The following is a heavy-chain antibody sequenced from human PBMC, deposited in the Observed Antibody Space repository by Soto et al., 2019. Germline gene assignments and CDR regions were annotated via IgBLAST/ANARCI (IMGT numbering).Heavy chain of an antibody. CDR2: ISYDGSNK. J-gene: IGHJ4*02. V-gene: IGHV3-30*18. CDR1: GFTFSSYG. CDR3: AKRYCSGGSCYPYYFDY. D-gene: IGHD2-15*01. Sequence: QVQLVESGGGVVQPGRSLRLSCAASGFTFSSYGMHWVRQAPGKGLEWVAVISYDGSNKYYADSVKGRFTISRDNSKNTLYLQMNSLRAEDTAVYYCAKRYCSGGSCYPYYFDYWGQGTLVTVSS.